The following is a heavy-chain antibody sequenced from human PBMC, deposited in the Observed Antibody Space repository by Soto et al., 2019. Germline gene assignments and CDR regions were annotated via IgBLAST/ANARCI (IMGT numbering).Heavy chain of an antibody. D-gene: IGHD3-10*01. V-gene: IGHV3-73*01. Sequence: EVLLVESGGGMVQPGGSLKLSCAASGFVFKDSSIHWVRQASGKRLEWVGRIRDRAYSYATAYAESVKGRFTISRDDSNNTAYLQMSGLKTEDTAIYYCTRLISAAHDYWGQGTLVTVSS. J-gene: IGHJ4*02. CDR3: TRLISAAHDY. CDR2: IRDRAYSYAT. CDR1: GFVFKDSS.